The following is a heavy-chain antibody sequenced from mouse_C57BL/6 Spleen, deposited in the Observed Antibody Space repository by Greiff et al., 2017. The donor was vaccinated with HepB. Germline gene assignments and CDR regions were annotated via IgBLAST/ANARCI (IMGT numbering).Heavy chain of an antibody. CDR2: IRLKSDNYAT. Sequence: EVQGVESGGGLVQPGGSMKLSCVASGFTFSNYWMNWVRQSPEKGLEWVAQIRLKSDNYATHYAESVKGRFTISRDDSKSSVYLQMNNLRAEDTGIYYCTDIYDGFWGQGTTLTVSS. V-gene: IGHV6-3*01. CDR3: TDIYDGF. D-gene: IGHD2-3*01. CDR1: GFTFSNYW. J-gene: IGHJ2*01.